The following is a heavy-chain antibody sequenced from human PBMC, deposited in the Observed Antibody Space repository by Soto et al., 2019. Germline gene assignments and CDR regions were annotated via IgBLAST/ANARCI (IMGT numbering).Heavy chain of an antibody. CDR2: IIPIFGTA. CDR3: XXXXXSGYSSPPDY. CDR1: GGTFSSYA. D-gene: IGHD6-13*01. J-gene: IGHJ4*02. V-gene: IGHV1-69*01. Sequence: QVQLVQSGAEVKKPGSSVKVSCKASGGTFSSYAISWVRQAPGQGLEWMGGIIPIFGTANYAQKFQGRVTITADESTSTAYMELSSLRSEDTAXXXXXXXXXSGYSSPPDYWGQGTLVT.